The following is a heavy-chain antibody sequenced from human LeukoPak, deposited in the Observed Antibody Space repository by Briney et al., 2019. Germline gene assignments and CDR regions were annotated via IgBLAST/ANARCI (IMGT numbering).Heavy chain of an antibody. CDR3: GRRAGGSYYMDV. J-gene: IGHJ6*03. CDR2: INSDGSRP. D-gene: IGHD1-26*01. V-gene: IGHV3-74*01. CDR1: GLSFSSHW. Sequence: GGSLRLSCAASGLSFSSHWTHWFRQAPGEGLVWGARINSDGSRPRYADSVKGRFTISRDNAKNTLYLEMNSLRAEGTAVYYCGRRAGGSYYMDVWGKGTTVTVSS.